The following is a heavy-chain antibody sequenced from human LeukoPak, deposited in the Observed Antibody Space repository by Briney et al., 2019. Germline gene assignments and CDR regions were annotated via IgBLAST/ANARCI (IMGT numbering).Heavy chain of an antibody. Sequence: SETLSLTCAVYGGSFSGYYWSWIRQPPGKGLEWIGEINHSASTNYNPSLKSRVTISVDTSKNQFSLKLSSVTAADTAVYYCASTYGGKAYWGQGTLVTVSS. D-gene: IGHD4-23*01. V-gene: IGHV4-34*01. CDR1: GGSFSGYY. CDR2: INHSAST. CDR3: ASTYGGKAY. J-gene: IGHJ4*02.